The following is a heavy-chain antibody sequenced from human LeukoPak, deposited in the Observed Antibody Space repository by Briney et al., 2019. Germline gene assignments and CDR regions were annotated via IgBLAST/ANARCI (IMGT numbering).Heavy chain of an antibody. Sequence: SETLSHTCTVSGGSISSYYWSWIRQPPGKGLEWIGYIYYSGSTNYNPSLKSRVTMSVDTSKNQFSLKLSSVTAADTAVYYCARRGPYSSGWAIDFDYWGQGTLVTVSS. D-gene: IGHD6-19*01. CDR3: ARRGPYSSGWAIDFDY. CDR2: IYYSGST. J-gene: IGHJ4*02. CDR1: GGSISSYY. V-gene: IGHV4-59*08.